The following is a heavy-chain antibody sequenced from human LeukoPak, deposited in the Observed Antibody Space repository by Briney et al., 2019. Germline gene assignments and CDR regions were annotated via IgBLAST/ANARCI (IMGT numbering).Heavy chain of an antibody. J-gene: IGHJ4*02. CDR1: GFIFTDYW. Sequence: GGSLRLSCAASGFIFTDYWMHWVRQAPGKELVWVARIRGDGRATTYADSVKGRFTISRDNAMNTVFLQMKSLRAEDMALYYCVKDMSSIAVAPIDYWGQGTLVTVSS. CDR2: IRGDGRAT. CDR3: VKDMSSIAVAPIDY. V-gene: IGHV3-74*03. D-gene: IGHD6-19*01.